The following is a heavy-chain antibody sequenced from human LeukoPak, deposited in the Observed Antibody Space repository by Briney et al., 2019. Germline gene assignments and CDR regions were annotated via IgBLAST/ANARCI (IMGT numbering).Heavy chain of an antibody. CDR1: GFTFSDYY. D-gene: IGHD3-3*01. CDR3: ARVLRGEGPFYDFWSGYYAPREGYFDY. CDR2: ISSSGSTI. Sequence: PGGSLRLSCAASGFTFSDYYMSWIRQAPGKGLEWVSYISSSGSTIYYADSVKGRFTISRDNAKNSLYLQMNSLRAEDTAVYYCARVLRGEGPFYDFWSGYYAPREGYFDYWGQGTLVTVSS. J-gene: IGHJ4*02. V-gene: IGHV3-11*04.